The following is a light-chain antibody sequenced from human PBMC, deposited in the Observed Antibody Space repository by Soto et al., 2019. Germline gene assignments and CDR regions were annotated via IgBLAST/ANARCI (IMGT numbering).Light chain of an antibody. CDR1: SSDVGAYDL. CDR3: SSFAGNNNL. J-gene: IGLJ2*01. Sequence: QSALTQPPSASGSPGQSVTICCTGTSSDVGAYDLVSWYQQHPGKAPKLILYEVAKRPSGVPARFSGSKSGNTASLTVSGLQADDESDYYCSSFAGNNNLFGGGTKLTVL. CDR2: EVA. V-gene: IGLV2-8*01.